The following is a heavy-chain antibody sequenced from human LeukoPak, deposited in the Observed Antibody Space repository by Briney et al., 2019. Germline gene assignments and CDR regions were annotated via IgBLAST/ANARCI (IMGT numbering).Heavy chain of an antibody. CDR3: ARGGAADDAFDI. CDR1: DGSISSSNW. D-gene: IGHD1-26*01. Sequence: PSETLSLTCAVSDGSISSSNWWSWVRQPPGKGLEWIGEIYHSGSPNYNPSLKSRVTISVDKSKNQFSLKLSSVSAADTAVYYCARGGAADDAFDIWAKGRWSPSLQ. J-gene: IGHJ3*02. V-gene: IGHV4-4*02. CDR2: IYHSGSP.